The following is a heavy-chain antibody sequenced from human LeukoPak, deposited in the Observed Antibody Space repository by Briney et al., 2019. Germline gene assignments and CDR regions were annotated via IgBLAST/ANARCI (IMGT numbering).Heavy chain of an antibody. CDR1: GFTFSDYY. CDR3: ARPPLYDAFDI. J-gene: IGHJ3*02. CDR2: ISSSGSTI. Sequence: GGSLRLSCAASGFTFSDYYMSWIRQAPGKELEWVSYISSSGSTIYYADSVKGRFTISRDNAKNSLYLQMNSLRAEDTAVYYCARPPLYDAFDIWGQGTMVTVSS. V-gene: IGHV3-11*01.